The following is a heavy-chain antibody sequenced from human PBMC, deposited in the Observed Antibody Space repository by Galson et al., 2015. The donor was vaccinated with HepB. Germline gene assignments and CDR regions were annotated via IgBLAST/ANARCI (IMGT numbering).Heavy chain of an antibody. J-gene: IGHJ4*02. CDR1: GYTFTSFW. CDR3: ARKNERAAGNFDY. CDR2: IYPGDSDT. D-gene: IGHD1-1*01. Sequence: SGAEVTKPGESLKISCRAYGYTFTSFWIAWVRQMPGEGLEWMGIIYPGDSDTIYSPSFQGQVSISADKSTSTAYLQWRSLKASDTAIYYCARKNERAAGNFDYWAQGTQVTVSS. V-gene: IGHV5-51*01.